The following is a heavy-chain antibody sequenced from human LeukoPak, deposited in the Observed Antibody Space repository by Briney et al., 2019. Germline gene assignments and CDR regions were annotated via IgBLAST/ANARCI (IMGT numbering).Heavy chain of an antibody. J-gene: IGHJ4*02. D-gene: IGHD3-22*01. CDR3: ARHSPFPDYYDSSGYSLPFDY. CDR1: GGSISSSNW. Sequence: SGTLSLTCAVSGGSISSSNWWSWVRQPPGKGLEWIGDIYHSGSTNYNPSLKSRVTISVDKSKHQFSLKLSSVTAADTAVYYCARHSPFPDYYDSSGYSLPFDYWGQGTLVTVSS. V-gene: IGHV4-4*02. CDR2: IYHSGST.